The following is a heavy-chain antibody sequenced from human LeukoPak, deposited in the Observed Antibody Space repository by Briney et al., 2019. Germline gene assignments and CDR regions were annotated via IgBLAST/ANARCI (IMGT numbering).Heavy chain of an antibody. CDR3: ARGEVVVNTNWFDP. CDR2: IYYSGST. Sequence: SETLSLTCTVSGGSVSSGSYYWSWIRQPPGKGLEWIGYIYYSGSTNYNPSLKSRVTISVDTSKNQFSLKLSSVTAADTAVYYCARGEVVVNTNWFDPWGQGTRVTVSS. J-gene: IGHJ5*02. V-gene: IGHV4-61*01. D-gene: IGHD3-22*01. CDR1: GGSVSSGSYY.